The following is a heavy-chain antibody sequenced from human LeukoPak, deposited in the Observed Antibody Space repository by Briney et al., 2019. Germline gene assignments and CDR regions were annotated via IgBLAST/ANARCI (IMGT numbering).Heavy chain of an antibody. CDR3: ARGEYSYGEHGDY. D-gene: IGHD5-18*01. Sequence: GGSLRLSCAASGFTFSSYSMNWVRQAPGKGLEWVSYISSSSSTIYYADSVKGRFTISRDNAKNSLYLQMNSLRAEDTAVYYCARGEYSYGEHGDYWGQGTLVTVSS. J-gene: IGHJ4*02. CDR2: ISSSSSTI. CDR1: GFTFSSYS. V-gene: IGHV3-48*04.